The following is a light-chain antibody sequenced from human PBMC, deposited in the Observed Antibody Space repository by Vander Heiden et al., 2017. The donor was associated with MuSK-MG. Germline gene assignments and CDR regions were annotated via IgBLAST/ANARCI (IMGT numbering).Light chain of an antibody. Sequence: DIQMTQSPSSLSASVGDRVTITCRASQSISSYLNWYQQKPGKAPKLLIYAASSLQSGVPSRFSGSRSVTDFTLTISRLQPEDFATYYCQQSDSTPRTFGQGTKLEIK. J-gene: IGKJ2*01. V-gene: IGKV1-39*01. CDR3: QQSDSTPRT. CDR2: AAS. CDR1: QSISSY.